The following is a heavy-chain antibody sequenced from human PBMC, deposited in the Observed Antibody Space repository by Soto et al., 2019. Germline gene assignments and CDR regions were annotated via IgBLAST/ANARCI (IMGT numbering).Heavy chain of an antibody. Sequence: ASVKVSCKASGYTFTSYGISWVRQAPGQGLEWMGWISAYNGNTNYAHKLQGRVTMTTDTSTSTAYMELRSLRSNDTAVYYCARAPKYSNGWSSNDYWGQGTLATVSS. CDR2: ISAYNGNT. J-gene: IGHJ4*02. D-gene: IGHD6-19*01. V-gene: IGHV1-18*01. CDR3: ARAPKYSNGWSSNDY. CDR1: GYTFTSYG.